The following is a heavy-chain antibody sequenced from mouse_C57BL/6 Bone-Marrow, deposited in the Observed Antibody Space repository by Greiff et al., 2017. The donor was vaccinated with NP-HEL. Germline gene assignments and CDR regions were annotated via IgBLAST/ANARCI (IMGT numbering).Heavy chain of an antibody. CDR2: INPNNGGT. CDR1: GYTFTDYY. J-gene: IGHJ4*01. V-gene: IGHV1-26*01. CDR3: ARLLWLRKGAMDY. D-gene: IGHD2-2*01. Sequence: EVQLQQSGPELVKPGASVKISCKASGYTFTDYYMNWVKQSHGKSLEWIGDINPNNGGTSYNQKFKGKATLTVDKSSSTAYMELRSLTSEDSAVYYCARLLWLRKGAMDYWGQGTSVTVSS.